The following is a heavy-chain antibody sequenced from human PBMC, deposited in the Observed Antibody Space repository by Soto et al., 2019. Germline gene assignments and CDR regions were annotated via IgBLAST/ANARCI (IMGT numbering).Heavy chain of an antibody. J-gene: IGHJ4*02. CDR3: ARGGLDDFWSGYLYHLDS. CDR1: GGSITSSKHY. CDR2: IYLSGFT. D-gene: IGHD3-3*01. Sequence: SETLSLTCTVSGGSITSSKHYWSWIRQHPGKGLEWIGYIYLSGFTYSNPSLKSRVTMSIDTSKNQFSLKLSSVTAADTAVYYCARGGLDDFWSGYLYHLDSWGLGTLVT. V-gene: IGHV4-30-4*08.